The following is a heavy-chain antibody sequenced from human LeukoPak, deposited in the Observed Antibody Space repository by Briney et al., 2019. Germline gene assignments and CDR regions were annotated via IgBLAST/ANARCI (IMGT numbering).Heavy chain of an antibody. CDR2: IYYGGST. J-gene: IGHJ4*02. D-gene: IGHD3-22*01. CDR1: GDSISSDIYS. Sequence: PSETLSLTCTVSGDSISSDIYSWGWIRQPPGKGLEWIGTIYYGGSTYYNPSLKSRVTISVDTSKNQFSLKLSSVTAADTAVYYCARGYYDSTLSYYFDYWGQGTLVTVSS. CDR3: ARGYYDSTLSYYFDY. V-gene: IGHV4-39*07.